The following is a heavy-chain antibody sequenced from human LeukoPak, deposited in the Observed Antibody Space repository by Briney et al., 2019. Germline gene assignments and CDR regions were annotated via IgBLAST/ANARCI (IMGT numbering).Heavy chain of an antibody. CDR3: ARVFRITKTTGMDV. Sequence: PGGSLRLSCVASGFTFSNYVMHWVRQAPGKGLGWVALISYDGSNENYADSVKGRFTISRDNSKNTLYLQMNSLRAEDTAVYYCARVFRITKTTGMDVWGQGTTVTVSS. J-gene: IGHJ6*02. CDR2: ISYDGSNE. CDR1: GFTFSNYV. D-gene: IGHD3-10*01. V-gene: IGHV3-30-3*01.